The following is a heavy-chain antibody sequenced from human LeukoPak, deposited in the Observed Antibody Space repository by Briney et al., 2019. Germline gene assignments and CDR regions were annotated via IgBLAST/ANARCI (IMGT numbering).Heavy chain of an antibody. CDR1: GFTFDDYA. CDR2: IKWNGGTT. J-gene: IGHJ4*02. D-gene: IGHD6-6*01. Sequence: PGGSLRLSCEASGFTFDDYAMGWVRQAPGKGLEWVSGIKWNGGTTGYGDSVKGRFTISRDNAKNSLYLQMNSLRANDTAVYYCARVAYSTSSLNFDYWGQGTLVTVSS. V-gene: IGHV3-20*04. CDR3: ARVAYSTSSLNFDY.